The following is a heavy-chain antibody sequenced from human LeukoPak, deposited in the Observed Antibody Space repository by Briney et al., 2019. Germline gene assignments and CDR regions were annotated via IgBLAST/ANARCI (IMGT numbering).Heavy chain of an antibody. D-gene: IGHD2-21*02. CDR2: IGVCVGGT. V-gene: IGHV3-23*01. J-gene: IGHJ4*02. CDR3: ARAADDYFFDY. Sequence: GGSLRLSRARSVVTLSSYAMRWVRQAPGKGLEGGSGIGVCVGGTYYADSAKGRFTTSRDNSKNTLFLQMISMRAEYTAVYYCARAADDYFFDYWGQGTLVTVSS. CDR1: VVTLSSYA.